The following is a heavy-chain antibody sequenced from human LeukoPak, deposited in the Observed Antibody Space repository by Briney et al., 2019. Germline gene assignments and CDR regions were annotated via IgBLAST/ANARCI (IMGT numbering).Heavy chain of an antibody. Sequence: PSETLSLTCTVSGGSISSYYWGWIRQPPGKGLEWIGSIYYSGSTYYNPSLKSRVTISVDTSKNQFSLKLSSVTAADTAVYYCAREEGYYYYMDVWGKGTTVTVSS. CDR3: AREEGYYYYMDV. CDR1: GGSISSYY. V-gene: IGHV4-39*01. J-gene: IGHJ6*03. CDR2: IYYSGST.